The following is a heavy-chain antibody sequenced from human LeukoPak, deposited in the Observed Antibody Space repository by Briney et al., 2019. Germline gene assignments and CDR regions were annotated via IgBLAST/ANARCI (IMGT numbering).Heavy chain of an antibody. V-gene: IGHV1-2*02. CDR3: GRTELDVCSSTRRYLCDY. J-gene: IGHJ4*02. CDR1: GCTFTGYY. D-gene: IGHD2-2*01. Sequence: ASVKVSCKASGCTFTGYYMHWVRQAPGQGLEWMGWINPKSGGTNYAQKFQGRVTMTRETSISPAHVELSRLRSDDTSVCYCGRTELDVCSSTRRYLCDYWRQGTLVTVSS. CDR2: INPKSGGT.